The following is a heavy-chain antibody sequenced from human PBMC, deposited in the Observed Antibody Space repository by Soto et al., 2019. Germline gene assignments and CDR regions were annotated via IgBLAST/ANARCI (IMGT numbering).Heavy chain of an antibody. Sequence: QVQLVQSGDEVKKPGSSVKVSCKASGGTFSSYAISWVRQAPGQGLEWMGGIIPIFGTANYAQKFQGRVTITADESTSTAYMELISLRSEDTAVDYCARGALGYCSGVSCRSYDYYGMDVWGQGTTVTVSS. V-gene: IGHV1-69*01. CDR3: ARGALGYCSGVSCRSYDYYGMDV. CDR1: GGTFSSYA. J-gene: IGHJ6*02. D-gene: IGHD2-15*01. CDR2: IIPIFGTA.